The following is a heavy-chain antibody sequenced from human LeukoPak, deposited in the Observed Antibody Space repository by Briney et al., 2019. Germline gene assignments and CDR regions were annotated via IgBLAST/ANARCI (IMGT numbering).Heavy chain of an antibody. J-gene: IGHJ4*02. CDR2: IKQDGSEK. CDR3: ARDTGGGYSCYDC. Sequence: GGSLRLSCAASGFTFSSYWMTWIRQAPGKGLERVANIKQDGSEKYYVDSVKGRFTTSRDNAKNSLYLQMNSLRAEDTAVYYCARDTGGGYSCYDCWGQGTLVTVSS. V-gene: IGHV3-7*01. D-gene: IGHD5-18*01. CDR1: GFTFSSYW.